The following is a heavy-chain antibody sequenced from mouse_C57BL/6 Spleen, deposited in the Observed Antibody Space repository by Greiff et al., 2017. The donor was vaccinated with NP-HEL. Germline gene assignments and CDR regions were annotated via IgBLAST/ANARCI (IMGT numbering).Heavy chain of an antibody. J-gene: IGHJ3*01. CDR2: IRNKANGYTT. V-gene: IGHV7-3*01. D-gene: IGHD1-1*01. CDR3: ARYKGGSSSFAY. CDR1: GFTFTDYY. Sequence: VQLKESGGGLVQPGGSLSLSCAASGFTFTDYYMSWVRQPPGKALEWLGFIRNKANGYTTEYSASVKGRFTISRDNYQSILYLQMNALRAEDSATYYCARYKGGSSSFAYWGQGTLVTVSA.